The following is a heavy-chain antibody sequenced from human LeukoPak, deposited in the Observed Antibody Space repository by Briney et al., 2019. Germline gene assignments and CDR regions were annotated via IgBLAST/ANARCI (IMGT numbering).Heavy chain of an antibody. D-gene: IGHD6-19*01. J-gene: IGHJ1*01. CDR2: ISYSGDT. CDR3: ARGSGWYPH. CDR1: GGSVGSNY. V-gene: IGHV4-59*02. Sequence: ETLSLTCSVSGGSVGSNYWSWVRQPPGKGLEWIGYISYSGDTKYNPSLKSRLSMSVDTSKNQCSLMLTSVTAADTAVYYCARGSGWYPHWGQGTLVTVSS.